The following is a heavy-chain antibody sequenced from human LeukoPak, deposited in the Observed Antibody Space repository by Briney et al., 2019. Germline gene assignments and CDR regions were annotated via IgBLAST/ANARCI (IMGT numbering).Heavy chain of an antibody. V-gene: IGHV4-31*03. Sequence: SPQTLSLTCTVSGGSISSGGYYWSWIRQHPGKGLEWIGYIYYSGSTYYNPSLKSRVTISVDTSKNQFSLRLSSVTAADTAVYYCARVRGYCSSTTCYYDYWGQGTLVTVSS. CDR1: GGSISSGGYY. CDR3: ARVRGYCSSTTCYYDY. J-gene: IGHJ4*02. CDR2: IYYSGST. D-gene: IGHD2-2*01.